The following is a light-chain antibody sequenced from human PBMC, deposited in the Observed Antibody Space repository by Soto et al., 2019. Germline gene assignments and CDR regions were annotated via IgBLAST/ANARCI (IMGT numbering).Light chain of an antibody. V-gene: IGKV3-15*01. J-gene: IGKJ1*01. Sequence: ETVMTQSPATLSVSPGERATLSCRASQSVNSDLAWYQKKPGQAPRLLIYGSSTRATGIPARFSGGVSGTEFTLTISSLQSEDFAVYYCQQNNNWPRTFGQGTKVEIK. CDR3: QQNNNWPRT. CDR1: QSVNSD. CDR2: GSS.